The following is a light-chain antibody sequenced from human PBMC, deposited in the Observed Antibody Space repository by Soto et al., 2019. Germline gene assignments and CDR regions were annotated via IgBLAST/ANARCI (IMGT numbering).Light chain of an antibody. CDR1: SGHSNYA. J-gene: IGLJ2*01. CDR3: QTWGTGIVI. CDR2: LNRDGSH. V-gene: IGLV4-69*01. Sequence: QSVLTQSPSASASLGASVKLTCTLSSGHSNYAIAWHQQQPEKGPRYLMKLNRDGSHSKGDGIPNRFSGSSSGAERYLTISSLQFEDEADYYCQTWGTGIVIFGGGTQLTVL.